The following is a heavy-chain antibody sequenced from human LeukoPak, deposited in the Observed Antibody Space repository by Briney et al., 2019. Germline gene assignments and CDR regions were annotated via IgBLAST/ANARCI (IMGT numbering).Heavy chain of an antibody. CDR3: ATGRSYGSGSLYFDY. J-gene: IGHJ4*02. Sequence: SSETLSLTCTVSGVSISSSNSYWGWIRQPPGKGLEWIGSIYYSGNTYYNASLKSQVSISIDTSKNQFSLKLSSVTAADTAVYYCATGRSYGSGSLYFDYWGQGTLVTVSS. V-gene: IGHV4-39*07. D-gene: IGHD3-10*01. CDR1: GVSISSSNSY. CDR2: IYYSGNT.